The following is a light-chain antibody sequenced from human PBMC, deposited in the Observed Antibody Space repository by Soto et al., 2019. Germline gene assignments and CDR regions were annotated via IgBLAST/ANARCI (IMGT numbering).Light chain of an antibody. CDR1: SSDVGAYHY. J-gene: IGLJ2*01. Sequence: QSALTQSASVSGSPGQSITISCTGTSSDVGAYHYVSWYQRHPGKAPKLMIYDVGNRPSGVSNRFSGSKSGNTASLTISGLQAEDEADYYCSSYSNSRTLVFGGGTKLTVL. CDR2: DVG. V-gene: IGLV2-14*03. CDR3: SSYSNSRTLV.